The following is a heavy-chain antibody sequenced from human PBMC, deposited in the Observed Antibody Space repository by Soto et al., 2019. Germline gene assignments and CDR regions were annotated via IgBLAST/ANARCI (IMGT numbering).Heavy chain of an antibody. CDR2: IYHSGTT. CDR3: ARDWGPYWFDS. J-gene: IGHJ5*01. V-gene: IGHV4-38-2*02. CDR1: GYSISSGYY. Sequence: SETLSLTCTVSGYSISSGYYWGWIRQPPGKGLEWIGSIYHSGTTYYNPSLKSRVTISVDTSSNQFSLTMNSVSASDTAVYYCARDWGPYWFDSWGQGILVTVSS. D-gene: IGHD3-16*01.